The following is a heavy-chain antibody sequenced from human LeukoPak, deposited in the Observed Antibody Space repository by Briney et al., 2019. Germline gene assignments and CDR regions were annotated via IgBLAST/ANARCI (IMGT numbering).Heavy chain of an antibody. Sequence: KSSETLSLTCTVSGGSISSSSYYWGWIRQPPGKGLEWIGSIYYSGSTNYNPSLKSRVTISVDTSKNQFSLKLSSVTAADTAVYYCARLSSGRYWGQGTLVTVSS. CDR1: GGSISSSSYY. CDR3: ARLSSGRY. CDR2: IYYSGST. J-gene: IGHJ4*02. D-gene: IGHD6-6*01. V-gene: IGHV4-39*07.